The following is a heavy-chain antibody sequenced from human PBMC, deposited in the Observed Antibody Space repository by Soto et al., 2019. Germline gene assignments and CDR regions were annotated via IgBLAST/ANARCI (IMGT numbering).Heavy chain of an antibody. J-gene: IGHJ6*02. V-gene: IGHV1-18*04. CDR1: GYTFTTYG. D-gene: IGHD1-1*01. CDR3: ARDGERDTGLNFYYYLHGMDA. CDR2: ISPYNGTT. Sequence: GGSVKVSCKASGYTFTTYGISWVRQAPGQGLEWMGWISPYNGTTKYAEKFQGEMTMTTDTATSTAYMDLRSLRSDDTAVYYCARDGERDTGLNFYYYLHGMDAWGQGTRVTVSS.